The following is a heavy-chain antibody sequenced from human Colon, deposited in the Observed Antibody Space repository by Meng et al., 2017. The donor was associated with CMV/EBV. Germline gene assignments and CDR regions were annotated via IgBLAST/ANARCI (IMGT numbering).Heavy chain of an antibody. D-gene: IGHD4-11*01. V-gene: IGHV4-31*03. J-gene: IGHJ5*02. CDR1: GGSISSGGYY. CDR3: ARDSNYWFDP. Sequence: TCTVSGGSISSGGYYWSWIRQHPGKGLEWIGYIYYSGSTYYNPSLKSRVTISVDTSKNQFSLKLSSVTAADTAVYYCARDSNYWFDPWGQGTLVTVSS. CDR2: IYYSGST.